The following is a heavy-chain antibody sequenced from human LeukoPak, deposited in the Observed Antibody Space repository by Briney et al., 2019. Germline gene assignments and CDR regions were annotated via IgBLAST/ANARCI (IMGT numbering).Heavy chain of an antibody. V-gene: IGHV3-48*01. D-gene: IGHD3-22*01. Sequence: PGGSLTLSCAASGFTFSSYSMNWVRQAPGKGLEWVSYISSSSSTIYYAHSVKGRFTISRDNAKNSLYLQMNSLRAEDTAVYYCAGDSSGYPQDAFDIWGQGTMVTVSS. CDR1: GFTFSSYS. CDR3: AGDSSGYPQDAFDI. CDR2: ISSSSSTI. J-gene: IGHJ3*02.